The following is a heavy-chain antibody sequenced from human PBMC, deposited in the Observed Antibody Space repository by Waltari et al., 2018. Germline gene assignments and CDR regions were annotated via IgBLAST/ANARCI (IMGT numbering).Heavy chain of an antibody. CDR1: GGSFSGYY. D-gene: IGHD5-18*01. CDR2: INHSGST. CDR3: ARGRRWLQLFDY. J-gene: IGHJ4*02. V-gene: IGHV4-34*01. Sequence: QVQLQQWGAGLLKPSETLSLTFAVYGGSFSGYYWSWIRQPPGKGLEWIGEINHSGSTNYNPSLKSRVTISVDTSKNQFSLKLSSVTAADTAVYYCARGRRWLQLFDYWGQGTLVTVSS.